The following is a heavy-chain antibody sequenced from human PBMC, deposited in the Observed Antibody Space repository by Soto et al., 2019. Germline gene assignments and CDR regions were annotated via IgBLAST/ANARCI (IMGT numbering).Heavy chain of an antibody. J-gene: IGHJ4*02. V-gene: IGHV4-59*01. Sequence: PSETLSLTCTVSGGSISSYYWSWIRQPPGKGLEWIGYIYYSGSTNYNPSLKSRVTISVDTSKNQFSLKLSSVTAADTAVYYCARVGITIFGVVVFDYWGQGTLVTVSS. D-gene: IGHD3-3*01. CDR2: IYYSGST. CDR3: ARVGITIFGVVVFDY. CDR1: GGSISSYY.